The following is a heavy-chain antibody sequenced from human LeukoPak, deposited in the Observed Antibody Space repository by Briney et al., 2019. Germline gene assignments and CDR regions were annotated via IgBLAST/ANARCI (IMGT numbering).Heavy chain of an antibody. J-gene: IGHJ4*02. V-gene: IGHV3-23*01. CDR1: GFTFSSYA. D-gene: IGHD6-13*01. CDR3: ARGGYSTTWYMNFDY. Sequence: QTGGSLRLSCAASGFTFSSYAMSWVRQAPGKGLEWVSAISGSGGSTYYADSVKGRFTTSRDNSKNTLYLQMNSLRAEDTAVYYCARGGYSTTWYMNFDYWGQGTLVTVSS. CDR2: ISGSGGST.